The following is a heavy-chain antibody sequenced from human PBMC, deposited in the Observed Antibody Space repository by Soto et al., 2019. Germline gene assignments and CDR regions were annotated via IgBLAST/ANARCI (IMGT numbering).Heavy chain of an antibody. CDR2: ISYDGSNK. CDR3: ARDYVPYYYDSSGDAFDI. CDR1: GFTFSSYA. D-gene: IGHD3-22*01. Sequence: QVQLVESGGGVVQPGRSLRLSCAASGFTFSSYAMHWVRQAPGKGLEWVAVISYDGSNKYYADSAKGRFTISRDNSKNTLYLQMNSLRAEDTAVYYCARDYVPYYYDSSGDAFDIWGQGTMVTVSS. J-gene: IGHJ3*02. V-gene: IGHV3-30-3*01.